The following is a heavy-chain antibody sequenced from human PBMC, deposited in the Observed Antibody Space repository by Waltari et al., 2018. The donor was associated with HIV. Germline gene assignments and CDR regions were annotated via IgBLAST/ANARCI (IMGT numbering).Heavy chain of an antibody. CDR3: ARERFGSSYFGY. Sequence: VQLVESGGGLVQPGGSLSLPCAASGFTLRSYAMNWGRQAPGKGLEWVSYIRSSSTTINYADSVKGRFTISRDNAKNLLYLQMSSLRAEDTAVYFCARERFGSSYFGYWGQGTLVTVSS. J-gene: IGHJ4*02. CDR2: IRSSSTTI. CDR1: GFTLRSYA. V-gene: IGHV3-48*04. D-gene: IGHD6-6*01.